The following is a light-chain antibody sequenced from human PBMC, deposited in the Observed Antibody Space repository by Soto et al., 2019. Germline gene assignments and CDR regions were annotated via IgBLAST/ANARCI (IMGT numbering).Light chain of an antibody. V-gene: IGLV1-40*01. CDR1: SSNFGAGYD. CDR2: GNS. J-gene: IGLJ3*02. Sequence: QLVLTQPPSVSGAPGQRVTISCTGSSSNFGAGYDVHWYQQLPGTAPKLLIYGNSNRPSGVPDRFSGSKSGTSASLAITGLQAEDEADYYCQSYDSSLSGGVFGGGTKLTVL. CDR3: QSYDSSLSGGV.